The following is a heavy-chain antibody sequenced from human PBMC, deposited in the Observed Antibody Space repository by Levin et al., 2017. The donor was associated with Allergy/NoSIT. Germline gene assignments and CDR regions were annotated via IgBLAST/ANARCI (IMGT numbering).Heavy chain of an antibody. CDR2: TSYSGST. Sequence: LRLSCTVSGGSISSGAYYWNWIRQLPGKGLEWVGYTSYSGSTYYNPSLKSRVTISVDTSENQFSLRLSSVTAADTAVYYCARDLVYGDFHYYMDVWGKGTTVTVSS. D-gene: IGHD4-17*01. V-gene: IGHV4-31*03. CDR1: GGSISSGAYY. J-gene: IGHJ6*03. CDR3: ARDLVYGDFHYYMDV.